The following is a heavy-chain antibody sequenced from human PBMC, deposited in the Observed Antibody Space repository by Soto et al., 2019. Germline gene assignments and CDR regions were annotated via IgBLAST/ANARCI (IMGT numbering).Heavy chain of an antibody. J-gene: IGHJ3*02. D-gene: IGHD3-10*01. V-gene: IGHV5-51*01. CDR1: GYSFTSYW. CDR2: IYPGDSDT. Sequence: PGESLKISCKGSGYSFTSYWIGWVRQMPGKGLEWMGIIYPGDSDTRYSPSFQGQVTTSADKSISTAYLQWSSLKASDTAMYYCARRITMVRGVTNDAFDIWGQGTMVTV. CDR3: ARRITMVRGVTNDAFDI.